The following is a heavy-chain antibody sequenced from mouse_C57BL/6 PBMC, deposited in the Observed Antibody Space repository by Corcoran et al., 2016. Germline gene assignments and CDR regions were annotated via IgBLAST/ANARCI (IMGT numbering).Heavy chain of an antibody. D-gene: IGHD2-5*01. CDR2: ISYDGSN. CDR1: GYSITSGYY. CDR3: ARSYSNYAMDY. V-gene: IGHV3-6*01. J-gene: IGHJ4*01. Sequence: DVQLQESGPGLVKPSQSLSLTCSVTGYSITSGYYWNWIRQFPGNKLEWMGYISYDGSNNYHPSLKNRISITRDTSKNQFFLKLNSVTTEDTATYYGARSYSNYAMDYWGQGTSVTVSS.